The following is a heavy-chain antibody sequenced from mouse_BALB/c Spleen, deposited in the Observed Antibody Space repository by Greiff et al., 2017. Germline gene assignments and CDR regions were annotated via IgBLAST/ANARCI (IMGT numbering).Heavy chain of an antibody. D-gene: IGHD2-2*01. V-gene: IGHV5-4*02. CDR1: GFTFSDYY. CDR3: ASYGYDGFYYFDY. Sequence: DVHLVESGGGLVKPGGSLKLSCAASGFTFSDYYMYWVRQTPEKRLEWVATISDGGSYTYYPDSVKGRFTISRDNAKNNLYLQMSSLKSEDTAMYYCASYGYDGFYYFDYWGQGTTLTVSS. CDR2: ISDGGSYT. J-gene: IGHJ2*01.